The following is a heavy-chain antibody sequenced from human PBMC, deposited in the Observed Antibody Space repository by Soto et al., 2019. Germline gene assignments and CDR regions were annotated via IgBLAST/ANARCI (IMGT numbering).Heavy chain of an antibody. CDR2: ISAYNGNT. D-gene: IGHD6-19*01. CDR1: GYTFTSYG. J-gene: IGHJ6*02. CDR3: AAVTSYYYGMDV. V-gene: IGHV1-18*01. Sequence: QVELVQSGAEVKKPGASVKVSCKASGYTFTSYGISWVRQAPGQGLEWMGWISAYNGNTNYAQKLQGRVTMTPDTTTSRADIELRSLRTDDAAVYYCAAVTSYYYGMDVWGQGTTVTVSS.